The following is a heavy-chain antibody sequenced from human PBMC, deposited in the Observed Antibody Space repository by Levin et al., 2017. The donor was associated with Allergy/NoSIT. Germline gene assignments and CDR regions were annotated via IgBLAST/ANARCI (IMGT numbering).Heavy chain of an antibody. CDR3: TRAGLVGETLRRGAWFDP. D-gene: IGHD1-26*01. Sequence: PGGSLRLSCAASGFTFDDYVMHWVRQAPGKGLEWISAINWDGVNTAYADSVRGRFTLFRDNAKNSLDLQMDSLRIEDTAFYYCTRAGLVGETLRRGAWFDPWGQGTLVIVSS. CDR2: INWDGVNT. J-gene: IGHJ5*02. V-gene: IGHV3-20*04. CDR1: GFTFDDYV.